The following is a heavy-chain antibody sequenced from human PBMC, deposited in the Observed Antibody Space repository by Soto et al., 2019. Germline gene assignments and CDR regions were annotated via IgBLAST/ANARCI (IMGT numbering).Heavy chain of an antibody. Sequence: GGSLRLSCAASGFTFSRYSMNWVRQAPGKGLEWVSSISSSSSYIYYEDSVKGRFTISRDNAKNSLSLLMSSLRAEDTALYYCAKISDSDPDPIDYWGQGTLVTVSS. D-gene: IGHD3-22*01. J-gene: IGHJ4*02. CDR1: GFTFSRYS. V-gene: IGHV3-21*01. CDR2: ISSSSSYI. CDR3: AKISDSDPDPIDY.